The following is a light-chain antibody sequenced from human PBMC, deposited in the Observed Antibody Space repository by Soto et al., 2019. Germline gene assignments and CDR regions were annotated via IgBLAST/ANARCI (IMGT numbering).Light chain of an antibody. J-gene: IGKJ2*01. CDR2: GAS. Sequence: ENVLTQSPGTLSLSPGERVTLSCRTSQSLDSRYLAWYQQKPRQAPRLLIYGASNRASGIPDRFRGSGSGTDITLTLSGLEQEDYAVYYCQQYGPSLPMYTFGQGTKLEIK. CDR1: QSLDSRY. V-gene: IGKV3-20*01. CDR3: QQYGPSLPMYT.